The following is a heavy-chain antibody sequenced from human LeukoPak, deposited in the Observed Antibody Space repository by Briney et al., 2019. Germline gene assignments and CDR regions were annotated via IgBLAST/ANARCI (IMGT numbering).Heavy chain of an antibody. CDR1: GFTFSIYW. V-gene: IGHV3-7*01. J-gene: IGHJ3*02. CDR2: IKQDGTEK. CDR3: ARGSRAYSSGWYAFDI. Sequence: GGSLRLSCAASGFTFSIYWMTWVRQAPGKGLEWVANIKQDGTEKYYVDSVRGRFTISRDNANKSVYLQMNSLRAEDTAVYYCARGSRAYSSGWYAFDIWGQGTMVTVSS. D-gene: IGHD6-19*01.